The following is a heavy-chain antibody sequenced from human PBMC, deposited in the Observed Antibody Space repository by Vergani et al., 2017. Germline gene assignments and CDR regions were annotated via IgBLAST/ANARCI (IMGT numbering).Heavy chain of an antibody. V-gene: IGHV4-4*02. CDR1: GGSISSSNW. Sequence: QGQMQETGPGPVKSSGTLSHTCAVSGGSISSSNWWSWVRRPPGKGLEWIGEIYHSGSTNYNPSLKSLVTISVDTSKNQFSLKLSSVTAADTAVYYCARQQESTVWYGGVCAFDIWGQGTMVTVSS. D-gene: IGHD6-19*01. CDR3: ARQQESTVWYGGVCAFDI. CDR2: IYHSGST. J-gene: IGHJ3*02.